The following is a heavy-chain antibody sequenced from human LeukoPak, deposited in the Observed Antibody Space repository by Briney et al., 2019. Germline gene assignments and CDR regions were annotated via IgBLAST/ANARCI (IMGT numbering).Heavy chain of an antibody. CDR2: INSDGSST. CDR1: GFTFSSYW. Sequence: GGSLRLSCAASGFTFSSYWMHWVRQAPGKGLVWVSRINSDGSSTSYADSVKGRFTISRDNARNSLYLQMNSLRAEDTAVYYCASSTQYYYDSSGYFRDLYYFDYWGQGTLVTVSS. J-gene: IGHJ4*02. V-gene: IGHV3-74*01. D-gene: IGHD3-22*01. CDR3: ASSTQYYYDSSGYFRDLYYFDY.